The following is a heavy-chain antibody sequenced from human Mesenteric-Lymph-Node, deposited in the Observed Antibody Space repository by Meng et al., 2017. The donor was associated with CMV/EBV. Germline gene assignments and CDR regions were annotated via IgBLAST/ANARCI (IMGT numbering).Heavy chain of an antibody. V-gene: IGHV1-69*02. CDR1: GGTFSSYT. J-gene: IGHJ5*02. CDR3: GGGIGAAGSRWFDP. D-gene: IGHD6-13*01. CDR2: IIPILGIA. Sequence: QVQLDHSGVEVKRPGFSVKDSCKASGGTFSSYTISWVRRAPGQGLEWMGRIIPILGIANYAQKFKGRVTITADKSSSTAYMVLSSLISEDTAVYYCGGGIGAAGSRWFDPWGQGTLVTVSS.